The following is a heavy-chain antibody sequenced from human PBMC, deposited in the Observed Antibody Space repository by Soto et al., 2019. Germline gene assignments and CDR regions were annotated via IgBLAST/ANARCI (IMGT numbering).Heavy chain of an antibody. CDR2: INHVGGT. V-gene: IGHV4-34*01. D-gene: IGHD3-16*01. CDR3: VRIRYQLPSSVLWLDP. J-gene: IGHJ5*02. CDR1: GGFLSESY. Sequence: SETLSLTCAVYGGFLSESYWTWIRQPPGKGLEWIGEINHVGGTNYNPSLKSRVTMSVDTSQDQFSLRLISVTAADTAMYFCVRIRYQLPSSVLWLDPWGQGTPVTVSS.